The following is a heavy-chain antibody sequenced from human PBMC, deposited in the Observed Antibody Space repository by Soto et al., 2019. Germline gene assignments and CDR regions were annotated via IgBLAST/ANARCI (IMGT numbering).Heavy chain of an antibody. CDR2: VSQGGADSDCAEGETT. J-gene: IGHJ5*02. CDR3: ARDRGGITVSSNRLGEWFDP. D-gene: IGHD3-16*01. V-gene: IGHV4-59*01. CDR1: GVSLDNFF. Sequence: QVQLQESGPGLLRPSETLSLTCTVSGVSLDNFFWCWIRQTPGRGLEWLGDVSQGGADSDCAEGETTRYNPSLESRATISLDLPKNQFSLRLTSVTAADTAVYYCARDRGGITVSSNRLGEWFDPWGQGILVTVSS.